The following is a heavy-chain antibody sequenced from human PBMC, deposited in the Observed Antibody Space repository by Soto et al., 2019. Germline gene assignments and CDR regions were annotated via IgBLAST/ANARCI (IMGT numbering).Heavy chain of an antibody. CDR3: ARVDSPDIVVVPAAIGAYYYYYYGMDV. CDR2: ISSSSSTI. D-gene: IGHD2-2*01. Sequence: PGGSLRLSCAASGFTFSSYSMNWVRQAPGKGLEWVSYISSSSSTIYYADSVKGRFTISRDNAKNSLYLQMNSLRDEDTAVYYCARVDSPDIVVVPAAIGAYYYYYYGMDVWGQGTTVTVSS. J-gene: IGHJ6*02. CDR1: GFTFSSYS. V-gene: IGHV3-48*02.